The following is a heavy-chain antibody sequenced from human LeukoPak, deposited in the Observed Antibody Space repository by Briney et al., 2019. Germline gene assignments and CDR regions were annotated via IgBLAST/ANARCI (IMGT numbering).Heavy chain of an antibody. CDR3: ARATGANCYWGSNF. J-gene: IGHJ4*02. CDR2: ICSDDGRT. Sequence: GGSLRLSCVASGFAFNTFAMTWVRQAPGKGLEWVSSICSDDGRTYYADSVKGRSTISRDNAQNTLYLQMINLRAEDTALYYCARATGANCYWGSNFWGQGTLVTVSP. V-gene: IGHV3-23*01. CDR1: GFAFNTFA. D-gene: IGHD2-15*01.